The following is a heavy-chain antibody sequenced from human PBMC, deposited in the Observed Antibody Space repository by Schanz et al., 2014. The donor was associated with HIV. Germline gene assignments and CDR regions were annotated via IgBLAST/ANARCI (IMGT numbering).Heavy chain of an antibody. D-gene: IGHD4-17*01. Sequence: VHLVESGGDLVQPGGSLRLSCAASGFTFRSYAMHWVRQAPGKGLEWVAVISDDGSKKYYADSLKGRFAISRDQSTNTLYLQMNSLTAEDTAVYYCARDNRGDYCLDYWGQGTLVTVSS. CDR2: ISDDGSKK. V-gene: IGHV3-30*03. CDR3: ARDNRGDYCLDY. J-gene: IGHJ4*02. CDR1: GFTFRSYA.